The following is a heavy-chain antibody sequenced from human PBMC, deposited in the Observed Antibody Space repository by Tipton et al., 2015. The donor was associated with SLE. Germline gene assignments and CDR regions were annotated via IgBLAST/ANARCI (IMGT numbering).Heavy chain of an antibody. J-gene: IGHJ4*02. CDR2: ISAYNGNT. V-gene: IGHV1-18*01. D-gene: IGHD2-2*01. CDR3: ARDPTGWRSSSTSCPFDY. CDR1: GYTFTSYG. Sequence: QLVQSGAEVKKPGASVKVSCKASGYTFTSYGISWVRQAPGQGLEWMGWISAYNGNTNYAQKLQGRVTMTTVTSTSTAYMELRSLRSDDTAVYYCARDPTGWRSSSTSCPFDYWGQGTLVTVSS.